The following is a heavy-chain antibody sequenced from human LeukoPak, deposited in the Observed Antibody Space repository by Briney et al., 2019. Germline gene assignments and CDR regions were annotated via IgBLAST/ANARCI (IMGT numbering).Heavy chain of an antibody. J-gene: IGHJ4*02. D-gene: IGHD4-17*01. Sequence: GGSLRLSCAASGFTFSSYSMNWVRQAPGKGLEWVSSISSSSSYIYYAASVKGRLTISRDNAKNSLYLQMNSLRTEDTAVYYCSRVMNGHGDQLFDYWGQGTLVTVSS. CDR1: GFTFSSYS. CDR2: ISSSSSYI. V-gene: IGHV3-21*01. CDR3: SRVMNGHGDQLFDY.